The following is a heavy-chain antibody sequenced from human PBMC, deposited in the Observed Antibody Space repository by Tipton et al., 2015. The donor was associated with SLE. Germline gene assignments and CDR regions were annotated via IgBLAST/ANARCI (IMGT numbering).Heavy chain of an antibody. Sequence: SLRLSCAASGFTVSSNYMSWVRQAPGKGLEWVSVIYSGGSTYYADSVKGRFTISRDNSKNTLYLQMSSLRAEDTAVYYCAKLDISGYYLDYWGQGTLVTVSS. CDR3: AKLDISGYYLDY. D-gene: IGHD3-22*01. V-gene: IGHV3-53*01. J-gene: IGHJ4*02. CDR2: IYSGGST. CDR1: GFTVSSNY.